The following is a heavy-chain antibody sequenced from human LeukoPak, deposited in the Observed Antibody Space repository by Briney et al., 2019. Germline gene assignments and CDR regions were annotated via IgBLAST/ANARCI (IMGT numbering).Heavy chain of an antibody. CDR2: FDPEDGET. CDR1: GYTLTELS. Sequence: GASVKVSCKVSGYTLTELSMHWVRQAPGKGLEWMGGFDPEDGETIYAQKLQGRVTMTTDTSTSTAYMELRSLRFDDTAVYYCARDAGGLTGSTGDYYGMDVWGQGTTVTVSS. J-gene: IGHJ6*02. CDR3: ARDAGGLTGSTGDYYGMDV. D-gene: IGHD3-9*01. V-gene: IGHV1-24*01.